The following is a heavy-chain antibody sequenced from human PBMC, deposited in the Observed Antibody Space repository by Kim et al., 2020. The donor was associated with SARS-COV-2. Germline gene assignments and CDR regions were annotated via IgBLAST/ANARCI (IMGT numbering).Heavy chain of an antibody. CDR2: IRSKAYGGTT. J-gene: IGHJ4*02. D-gene: IGHD6-13*01. CDR3: TRAPYVIADPPYYFDY. V-gene: IGHV3-49*03. CDR1: GFTFGDYA. Sequence: GGSLRLSCTASGFTFGDYAMSWFRQAPGKGLEWVGFIRSKAYGGTTEYAASVKGTFTISRDDSKSIAYLQMNSLKTEDTAVYYCTRAPYVIADPPYYFDYWGPGTLVTVSS.